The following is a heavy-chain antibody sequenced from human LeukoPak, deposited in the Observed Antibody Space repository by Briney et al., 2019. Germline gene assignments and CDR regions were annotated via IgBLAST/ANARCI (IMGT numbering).Heavy chain of an antibody. Sequence: GGSLRLSWVASGFTFSNYPMRCVRQAPGKGLEWIACISGISDHTNYADSVEGRFRLSRDNSKSTLYLQMKSLRAEDTAVYYCGQILVPVVSYYYALDVWGQGTTVTVSS. V-gene: IGHV3-23*01. CDR1: GFTFSNYP. D-gene: IGHD2-2*01. CDR2: ISGISDHT. CDR3: GQILVPVVSYYYALDV. J-gene: IGHJ6*02.